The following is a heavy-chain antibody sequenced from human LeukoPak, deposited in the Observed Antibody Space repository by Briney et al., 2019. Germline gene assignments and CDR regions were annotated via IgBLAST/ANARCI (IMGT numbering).Heavy chain of an antibody. J-gene: IGHJ6*02. Sequence: PSETLSLTCTVSVGSISSYYWRWIRQPPGKGREWIGYIYYSGSTNYNPSLKSRVTISVDTSKNQFSLKLSSVTAADTAVYYCANYYYYYGMDVWGQGTTVTVSS. CDR3: ANYYYYYGMDV. V-gene: IGHV4-59*01. CDR2: IYYSGST. CDR1: VGSISSYY.